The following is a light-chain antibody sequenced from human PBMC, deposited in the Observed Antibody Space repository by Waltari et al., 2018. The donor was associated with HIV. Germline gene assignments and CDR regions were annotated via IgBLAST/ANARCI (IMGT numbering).Light chain of an antibody. CDR1: VLAKKY. CDR3: YSAADSDEV. CDR2: KDS. Sequence: SFELTQPSSVSVSPGQTARITCSGDVLAKKYARWFQQKPGQAPLLLIYKDSERPSGIPERFSGSSSGTTVTLTISGAQVEDEADYYCYSAADSDEVFGGGTKLTVL. V-gene: IGLV3-27*01. J-gene: IGLJ3*02.